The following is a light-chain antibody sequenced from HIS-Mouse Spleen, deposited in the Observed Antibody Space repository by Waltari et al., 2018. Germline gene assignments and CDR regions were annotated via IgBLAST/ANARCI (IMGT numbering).Light chain of an antibody. V-gene: IGLV1-47*01. J-gene: IGLJ3*02. CDR3: AAWDDSLSGPV. CDR1: SPNIGSNY. Sequence: SVLTQPPSASGSPGQRATTSCSGSSPNIGSNYVYWYHELPGTAPKLLIYRNNQRPSGVPDRISGSKSGTSASLAISGLRSEDEADYYCAAWDDSLSGPVFGGGTKLTVL. CDR2: RNN.